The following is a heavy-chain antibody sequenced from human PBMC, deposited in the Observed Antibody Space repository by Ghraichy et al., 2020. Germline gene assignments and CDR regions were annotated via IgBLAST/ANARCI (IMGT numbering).Heavy chain of an antibody. V-gene: IGHV1-69*13. Sequence: SVKVSSKASGDTFSSDAITWVRQGPTHGLEWMGRIIPRFGTANYAQKFQDRVKIIADQSTKTAYLDLSSLTSEDTAIYYCAVELLKVDGSGTSFVQSRWFDSWGQGTLLTVSS. J-gene: IGHJ5*01. CDR1: GDTFSSDA. CDR2: IIPRFGTA. CDR3: AVELLKVDGSGTSFVQSRWFDS. D-gene: IGHD3-10*01.